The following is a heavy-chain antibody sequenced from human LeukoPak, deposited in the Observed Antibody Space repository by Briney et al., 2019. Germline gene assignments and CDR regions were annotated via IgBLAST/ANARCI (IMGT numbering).Heavy chain of an antibody. CDR3: ARVGYDLLRYYFDY. CDR1: GYTFTGYY. D-gene: IGHD2-15*01. J-gene: IGHJ4*02. CDR2: INPNSGGT. V-gene: IGHV1-2*02. Sequence: GASVKVSCKASGYTFTGYYMHWVRQAPGQGLEWMGWINPNSGGTNYAQKFQGRVTMTRDTSTSTVYMELSSLRSEDTAVYYCARVGYDLLRYYFDYWGQGTLVTVSS.